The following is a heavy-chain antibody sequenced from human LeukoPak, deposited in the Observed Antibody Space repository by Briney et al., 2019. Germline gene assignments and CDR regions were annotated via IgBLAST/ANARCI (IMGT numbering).Heavy chain of an antibody. Sequence: ASVKVSCKASGYTFITYGISWVRQAPGQGLEWMGWISAYNGNTDYAQNLQGRVTMTTDTSTSTAYMELRSLRSDDTAVYYCARTGGGGSIAARLHYYYMDVWGKGTTVTVSS. V-gene: IGHV1-18*01. D-gene: IGHD6-6*01. CDR1: GYTFITYG. CDR3: ARTGGGGSIAARLHYYYMDV. J-gene: IGHJ6*03. CDR2: ISAYNGNT.